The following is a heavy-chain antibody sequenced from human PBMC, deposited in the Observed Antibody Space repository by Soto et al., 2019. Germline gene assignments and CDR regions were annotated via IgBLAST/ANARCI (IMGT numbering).Heavy chain of an antibody. Sequence: SSVKVSCKASGYTFTTYGISWVRQAPGQGLEWMGWISTYNGNTQFAQKFQGRVTMTTDTSASTAYMELRSLTSDDTAVYYCARDWYEEVLHDYWGQGTLVTVSS. J-gene: IGHJ4*02. CDR2: ISTYNGNT. D-gene: IGHD1-20*01. CDR1: GYTFTTYG. CDR3: ARDWYEEVLHDY. V-gene: IGHV1-18*01.